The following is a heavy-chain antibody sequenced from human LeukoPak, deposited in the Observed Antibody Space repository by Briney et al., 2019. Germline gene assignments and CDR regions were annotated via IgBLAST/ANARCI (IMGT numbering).Heavy chain of an antibody. Sequence: GGSLRLSCAASGFSFSTYEMNWVRQAPGKGLEWISYISASGTLTHYADSVEGRFTISRDNAKNSLYLQMNSLRAEDTAVYYCARDSYMVRGVLYYMDVWGKGTTVTVSS. CDR1: GFSFSTYE. D-gene: IGHD3-10*01. J-gene: IGHJ6*03. CDR3: ARDSYMVRGVLYYMDV. V-gene: IGHV3-48*03. CDR2: ISASGTLT.